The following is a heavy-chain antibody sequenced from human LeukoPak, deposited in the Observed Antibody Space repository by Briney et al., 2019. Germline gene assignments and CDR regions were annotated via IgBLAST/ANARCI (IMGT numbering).Heavy chain of an antibody. D-gene: IGHD4-23*01. Sequence: GGSLRLSCAAPGFTFSSYAMSWVRQAPGKGLEWVSAISGSGGSTYYADSVKGRFTISRDNSKNTLYLQMNSLRAEDTAVYYCAKAGWRSRSGKVNYFDYWGQGTLVTVSS. CDR2: ISGSGGST. CDR3: AKAGWRSRSGKVNYFDY. J-gene: IGHJ4*02. CDR1: GFTFSSYA. V-gene: IGHV3-23*01.